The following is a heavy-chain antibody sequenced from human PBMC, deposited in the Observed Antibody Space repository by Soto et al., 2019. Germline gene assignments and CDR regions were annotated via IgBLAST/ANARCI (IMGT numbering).Heavy chain of an antibody. CDR1: GGTFSSYA. Sequence: QVQLVQSGAEVKKPGSSVKVSCKASGGTFSSYAISWVRQAPGQGLEWMGGIIPIFGTANYAQKFQGRVTITAHESTSTAYMELSSLRSEDTAVYYCARAFYYYGSGSYAFDIWGQGTMVTVSS. CDR3: ARAFYYYGSGSYAFDI. CDR2: IIPIFGTA. D-gene: IGHD3-10*01. V-gene: IGHV1-69*01. J-gene: IGHJ3*02.